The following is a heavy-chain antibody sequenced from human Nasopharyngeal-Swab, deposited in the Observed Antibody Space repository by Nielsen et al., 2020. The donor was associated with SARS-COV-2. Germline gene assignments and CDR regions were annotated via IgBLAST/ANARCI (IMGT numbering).Heavy chain of an antibody. Sequence: SETLSLTFTVSGGSISSSTYYWAWIRQHPGKGLEWIGSIYYGGSTYYNPSLKSLVTISEDTSKNQFSLKLSSVTAADTAVYYCATLSSSWYEYYFDYWGQGTLVTVSS. D-gene: IGHD6-13*01. V-gene: IGHV4-39*01. CDR2: IYYGGST. CDR1: GGSISSSTYY. CDR3: ATLSSSWYEYYFDY. J-gene: IGHJ4*02.